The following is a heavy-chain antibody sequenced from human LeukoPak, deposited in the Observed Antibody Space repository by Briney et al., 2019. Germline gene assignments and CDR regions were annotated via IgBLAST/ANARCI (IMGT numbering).Heavy chain of an antibody. Sequence: PGGSLRLSCAASGFTFSSYGMHWVRQAPGKGLEWVAVISYDGSYKYYVDSVKGRFTISRDNSKNTLYLQMNSLRAEDTAVYYCARKGEDSSGYYYYYNYGMDVWGQGTTVTVSS. J-gene: IGHJ6*02. CDR3: ARKGEDSSGYYYYYNYGMDV. CDR1: GFTFSSYG. D-gene: IGHD3-22*01. CDR2: ISYDGSYK. V-gene: IGHV3-30*03.